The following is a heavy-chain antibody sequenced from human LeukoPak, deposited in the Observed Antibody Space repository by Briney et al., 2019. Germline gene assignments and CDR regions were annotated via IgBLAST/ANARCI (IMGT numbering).Heavy chain of an antibody. D-gene: IGHD2-15*01. CDR1: GGSISSYY. CDR2: IYYSGST. CDR3: ARDLDCSGGSCYGWFDP. V-gene: IGHV4-59*01. Sequence: PSETLSLTCTVSGGSISSYYWGWIRQPTGKGLEWIGYIYYSGSTNYNPSLKSRVTISVDTSKNQFSLKLSSVTAADTAVYYCARDLDCSGGSCYGWFDPWGQGTLVTVSS. J-gene: IGHJ5*02.